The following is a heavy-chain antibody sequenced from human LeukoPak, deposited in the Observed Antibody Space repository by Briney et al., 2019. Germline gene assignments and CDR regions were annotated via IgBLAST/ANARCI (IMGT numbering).Heavy chain of an antibody. CDR2: ISSSGSTI. CDR3: ARAIEAHYWELLTLTPWRNHFQH. J-gene: IGHJ1*01. V-gene: IGHV3-11*01. Sequence: GGSLRLSCAASGFTFSDYYMSWIRQAPGKGLEWVSYISSSGSTIYYADSVKGRFTISRDNAKNSLYLQMNSLRAEDTAVYYCARAIEAHYWELLTLTPWRNHFQHWGQGTLVTVSS. D-gene: IGHD1-26*01. CDR1: GFTFSDYY.